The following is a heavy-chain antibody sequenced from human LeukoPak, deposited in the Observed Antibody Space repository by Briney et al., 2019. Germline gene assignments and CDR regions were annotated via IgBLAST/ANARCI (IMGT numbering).Heavy chain of an antibody. Sequence: SVKVSCKASGGTFSSYAISWVRQAPGQGLEWMGGIIPIFGTANYAQKFQGRVTITRDTSASTAYMELSSLRSEDTAVYYCALGGVGSSWPFDYWGQGTLVTVSS. V-gene: IGHV1-69*05. D-gene: IGHD6-13*01. CDR1: GGTFSSYA. CDR3: ALGGVGSSWPFDY. J-gene: IGHJ4*02. CDR2: IIPIFGTA.